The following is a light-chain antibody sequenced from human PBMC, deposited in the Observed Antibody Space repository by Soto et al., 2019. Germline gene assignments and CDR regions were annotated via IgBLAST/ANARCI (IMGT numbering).Light chain of an antibody. CDR1: QSVSTW. V-gene: IGKV1-5*03. CDR2: MAS. Sequence: DIQMTQSPSTLSASVGDRVTIPCRASQSVSTWLAWYQQKPGKAPQVLISMASTLESGVPSRFSGSGSGTEFTLTISSLQPDDFATYYCQQYTSYPWTFGQGTKVDIK. J-gene: IGKJ1*01. CDR3: QQYTSYPWT.